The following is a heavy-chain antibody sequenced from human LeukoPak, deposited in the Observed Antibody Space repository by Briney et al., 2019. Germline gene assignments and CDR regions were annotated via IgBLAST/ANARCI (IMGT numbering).Heavy chain of an antibody. CDR3: ARDFGHWELNGGYYFDY. J-gene: IGHJ4*02. V-gene: IGHV3-48*03. CDR1: GFTFGDYA. Sequence: GGSLRLSCTASGFTFGDYAMSWVRQAPGKGLEWVSYISSSGSTIYYADSVKGRFTISRDNAKNSLYLQMNSLRAEDTAVYYCARDFGHWELNGGYYFDYWGQGTLVTVSS. D-gene: IGHD1-7*01. CDR2: ISSSGSTI.